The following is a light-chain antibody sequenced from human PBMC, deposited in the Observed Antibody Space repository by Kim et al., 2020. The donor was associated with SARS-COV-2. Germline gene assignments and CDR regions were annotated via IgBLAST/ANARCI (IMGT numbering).Light chain of an antibody. Sequence: DIQMTQSPSSLSASVGDRVTITCRASQSISISLNWYQQKPGKAPKVLISGASTLQSGVPSRFSGSGSGTDFTLTISSLQPKDFATYYCQQSYSTRLTFGGGTKLEI. CDR1: QSISIS. CDR3: QQSYSTRLT. V-gene: IGKV1-39*01. CDR2: GAS. J-gene: IGKJ4*01.